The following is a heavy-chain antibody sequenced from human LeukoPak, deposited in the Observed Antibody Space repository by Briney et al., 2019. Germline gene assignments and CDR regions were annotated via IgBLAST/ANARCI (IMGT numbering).Heavy chain of an antibody. J-gene: IGHJ2*01. Sequence: SVKVSCKASGGTFSSYAISWVRQAPGQGLEWMGRIIPIFGTANYAQKFQGRVTITTDESTSTAYMELSSLRSEDTAVYYCARHAQGARPAVRYFALWGRGTLVTVSS. CDR1: GGTFSSYA. V-gene: IGHV1-69*05. D-gene: IGHD6-6*01. CDR3: ARHAQGARPAVRYFAL. CDR2: IIPIFGTA.